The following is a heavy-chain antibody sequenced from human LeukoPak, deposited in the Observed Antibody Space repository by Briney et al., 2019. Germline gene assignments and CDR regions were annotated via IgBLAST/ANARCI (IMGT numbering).Heavy chain of an antibody. CDR3: ASGYGDYLMTLDY. D-gene: IGHD4-17*01. V-gene: IGHV4-30-4*01. CDR1: GGSISSGDYY. Sequence: PSETLSLTCTVSGGSISSGDYYWSWIRQPPGKGLEWIGYIYYSGSTYYNPSLKSRVTISVDTSKNQFSLKLSSVTAADTAVYYCASGYGDYLMTLDYWGQGTLVTVSS. CDR2: IYYSGST. J-gene: IGHJ4*02.